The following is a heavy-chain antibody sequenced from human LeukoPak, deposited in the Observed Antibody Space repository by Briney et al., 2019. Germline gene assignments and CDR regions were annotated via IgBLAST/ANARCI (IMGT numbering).Heavy chain of an antibody. V-gene: IGHV3-23*01. CDR3: AREAVTRNYFDY. Sequence: GGSLRLSCTASGFTFSSYAMNWVRQAPGKGLEWVSGIGAGGTFTYYADSVKGRFTISRDNSKNTLFLQMNSLRAEDTAVYYCAREAVTRNYFDYWGQGTLATVSS. CDR2: IGAGGTFT. D-gene: IGHD4-17*01. CDR1: GFTFSSYA. J-gene: IGHJ4*02.